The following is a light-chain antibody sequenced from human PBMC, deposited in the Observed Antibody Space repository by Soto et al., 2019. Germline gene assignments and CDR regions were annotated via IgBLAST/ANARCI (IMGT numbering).Light chain of an antibody. Sequence: QSVLTQPPSASGTPGQRVTISCSGSSSNVGSNTVNWYHQLPGTAPKLLIYSDNQRPSGVPDRFSGSKSGTSAFLAISGLQSEDEADYYCAAWDDSLYGVVFGGGTKLTVL. CDR3: AAWDDSLYGVV. V-gene: IGLV1-44*01. CDR1: SSNVGSNT. CDR2: SDN. J-gene: IGLJ2*01.